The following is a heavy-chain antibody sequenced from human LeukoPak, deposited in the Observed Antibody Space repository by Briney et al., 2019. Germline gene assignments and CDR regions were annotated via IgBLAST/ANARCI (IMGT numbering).Heavy chain of an antibody. V-gene: IGHV1-69*06. CDR1: GGTFSSYA. D-gene: IGHD3-10*01. CDR3: ASSGYYGSGSYYLSHFDY. J-gene: IGHJ4*02. Sequence: ASVKVSCKASGGTFSSYAISWVRQAPGQGLEWMGGIIPIFGTANYAQKFQGRVTITAGKSTSTAYMELSSLRSEDTAVYYCASSGYYGSGSYYLSHFDYWGQGTLVTVSS. CDR2: IIPIFGTA.